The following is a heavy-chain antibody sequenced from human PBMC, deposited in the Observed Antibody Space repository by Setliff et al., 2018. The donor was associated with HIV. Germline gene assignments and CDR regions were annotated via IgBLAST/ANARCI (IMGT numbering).Heavy chain of an antibody. V-gene: IGHV4-59*11. J-gene: IGHJ5*02. CDR3: TADRASVWYGH. CDR2: ISYSGIS. Sequence: SETLSLTCTVSGGSITGHYWSWIRQPPGKGPEWIGYISYSGISNYNPSLKSRVTISLDTSKNHLSLQLRSVTAADTATYYCTADRASVWYGHWGQGTLVTVSS. CDR1: GGSITGHY. D-gene: IGHD6-19*01.